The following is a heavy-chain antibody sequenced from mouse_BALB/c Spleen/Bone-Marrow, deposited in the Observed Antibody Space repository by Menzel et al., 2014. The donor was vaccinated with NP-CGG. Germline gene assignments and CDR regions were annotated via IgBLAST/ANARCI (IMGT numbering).Heavy chain of an antibody. CDR2: INPESSTI. CDR1: GFDFSGYW. Sequence: EVMLVESGGGPVQPGGSLKLSCTASGFDFSGYWMSWVRQAPGKGLQWIGEINPESSTINYTPSLKDKFIISRDNAKNTLYLQMSKVRSEDTALYYCTRLTYYGLTDYWGQGTTLTVSS. CDR3: TRLTYYGLTDY. J-gene: IGHJ2*01. D-gene: IGHD1-2*01. V-gene: IGHV4-1*02.